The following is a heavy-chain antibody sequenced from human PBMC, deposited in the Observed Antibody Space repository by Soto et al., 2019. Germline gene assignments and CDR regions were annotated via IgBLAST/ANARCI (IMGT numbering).Heavy chain of an antibody. CDR3: ARANPRFDPLTNYYYYGMDV. D-gene: IGHD1-1*01. CDR1: GFTFSSYA. CDR2: ISYDGSNK. Sequence: VGSLRLSCAASGFTFSSYAMHWVRQAPGKGLEWVAVISYDGSNKYYADSVKGRFTISRDNSKNTLYLQMNSLRAEDTAVYYCARANPRFDPLTNYYYYGMDVWGQGTTVTVSS. J-gene: IGHJ6*02. V-gene: IGHV3-30-3*01.